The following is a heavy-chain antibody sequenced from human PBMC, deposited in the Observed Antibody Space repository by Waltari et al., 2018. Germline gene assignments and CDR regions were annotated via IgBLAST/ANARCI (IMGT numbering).Heavy chain of an antibody. Sequence: QVQLQESGPGLVKPSQTLSLTCTVSGGSISSGDYYWSWIRQPPGKGLEWIGYIYYGGITYYNQSLKCRCTRSVDTTKNQFSLKLSSVTAADTAVYYCASIAAAGTYYYGMDVWGQGTTVTVSS. CDR1: GGSISSGDYY. CDR3: ASIAAAGTYYYGMDV. CDR2: IYYGGIT. V-gene: IGHV4-30-4*08. J-gene: IGHJ6*02. D-gene: IGHD6-13*01.